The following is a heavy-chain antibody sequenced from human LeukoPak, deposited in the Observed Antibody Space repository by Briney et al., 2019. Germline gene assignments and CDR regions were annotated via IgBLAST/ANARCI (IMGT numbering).Heavy chain of an antibody. Sequence: SETLSLTCAVYGGSFSGYYWNWIRQAPGKGLEWIGEINHSGSTDYNPSLKSRVTISVDTSKNQFSLKLTSMTAADTAEYYCARGERGGGTNCFDYWGQGSLVTVSS. CDR3: ARGERGGGTNCFDY. CDR1: GGSFSGYY. D-gene: IGHD1-26*01. V-gene: IGHV4-34*01. CDR2: INHSGST. J-gene: IGHJ4*02.